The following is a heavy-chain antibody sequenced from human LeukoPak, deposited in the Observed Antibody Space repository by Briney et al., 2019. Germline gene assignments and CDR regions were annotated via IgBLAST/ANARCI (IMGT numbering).Heavy chain of an antibody. CDR1: GFTFSDYS. D-gene: IGHD2-2*01. J-gene: IGHJ4*02. Sequence: GGSLRLSCAASGFTFSDYSMSWVRQAPGAGLEWVSAISPAGDSTTDADSVKGRFTISRDNSKGTLYLQMNGLTAEDTALYYCARRLVTAGITDFFDCWGQGTLVSVSS. CDR3: ARRLVTAGITDFFDC. CDR2: ISPAGDST. V-gene: IGHV3-23*01.